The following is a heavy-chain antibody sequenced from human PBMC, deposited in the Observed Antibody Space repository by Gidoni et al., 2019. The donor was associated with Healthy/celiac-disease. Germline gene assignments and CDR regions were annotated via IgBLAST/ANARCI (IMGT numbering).Heavy chain of an antibody. V-gene: IGHV3-23*01. CDR2: ISGSGGST. Sequence: EVQLLESGGGLVQPGGSLRLSCAASGFTFSSYAMSWVRQAPGKGLEWVSAISGSGGSTYYADSLKCRFTISRDNSKNTLYLQMTSLRAEDTAVYYCAKNSIVVVTAIHFDYWGQGTLVTVSS. J-gene: IGHJ4*02. CDR1: GFTFSSYA. CDR3: AKNSIVVVTAIHFDY. D-gene: IGHD2-21*02.